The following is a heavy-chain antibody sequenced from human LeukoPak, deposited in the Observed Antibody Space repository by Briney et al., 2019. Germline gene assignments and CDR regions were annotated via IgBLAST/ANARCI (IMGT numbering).Heavy chain of an antibody. Sequence: SDTLSLTCAVYGGSFSGYYWSWIRQPPGKGLEWIGEINHSGSTNYNPSLKSRVTISVDTSKNQFSLKLSSVTAADTAVYYCARRLLWRYFDYWGQGTLVTVSS. CDR3: ARRLLWRYFDY. J-gene: IGHJ4*02. D-gene: IGHD3-10*01. CDR1: GGSFSGYY. CDR2: INHSGST. V-gene: IGHV4-34*01.